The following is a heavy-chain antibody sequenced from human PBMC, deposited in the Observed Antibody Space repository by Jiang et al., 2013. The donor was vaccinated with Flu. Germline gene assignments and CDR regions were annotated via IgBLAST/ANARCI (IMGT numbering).Heavy chain of an antibody. CDR3: ARGPDSLIWTALED. CDR2: FVPSIGST. V-gene: IGHV1-69*01. D-gene: IGHD1-1*01. CDR1: GGTIKKYA. J-gene: IGHJ4*02. Sequence: SGAEVRKPGSSVRVPCKASGGTIKKYAITWVRQAPGQGLEWMGVFVPSIGSTSYIKKFRGRFTITADEAANTVYLDLSRLTYADTAVYYCARGPDSLIWTALEDWGQGNPGHR.